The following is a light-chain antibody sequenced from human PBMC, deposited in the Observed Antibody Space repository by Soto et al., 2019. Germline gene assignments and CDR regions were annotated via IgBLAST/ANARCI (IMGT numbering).Light chain of an antibody. Sequence: QPVLTQPASVSGSPGQSITISCTGTSNDVGGYAYVSWYQQYPGKAPKLVISEVSNRPSGVSHRFSGSRSGNTASLTISGLQAEDEADYYCSSYTGDTTPVFGGGTQLTVL. CDR1: SNDVGGYAY. CDR3: SSYTGDTTPV. V-gene: IGLV2-14*01. J-gene: IGLJ2*01. CDR2: EVS.